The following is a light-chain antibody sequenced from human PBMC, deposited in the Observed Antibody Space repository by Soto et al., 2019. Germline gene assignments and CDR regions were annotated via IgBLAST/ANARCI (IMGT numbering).Light chain of an antibody. CDR1: SGYSNYK. Sequence: QSVLTQPPSASASLGASVTLTCTLSSGYSNYKVDWYQQRPGKGPRFVMRVGTGGSVGSKGDGIPDRFSVLGSGLNRYLTIKNIQDEDESDYHCGADHGSGSNFVVFGGGTQLTVL. CDR3: GADHGSGSNFVV. J-gene: IGLJ2*01. CDR2: VGTGGSVG. V-gene: IGLV9-49*01.